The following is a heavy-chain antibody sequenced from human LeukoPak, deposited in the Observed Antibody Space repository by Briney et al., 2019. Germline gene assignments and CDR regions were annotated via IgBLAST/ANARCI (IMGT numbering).Heavy chain of an antibody. CDR3: ARVPSIWGGAFDI. CDR1: GFTFSSYA. J-gene: IGHJ3*02. D-gene: IGHD3-16*01. V-gene: IGHV3-30-3*01. Sequence: GGSLRLSCAASGFTFSSYAMHWVRQAPGKGLEWVAVISYDGSNKYYADSVKGRFTISRDNSKNTLYLQMNSLRAEDTAVYYCARVPSIWGGAFDIWGQGTMVTVSS. CDR2: ISYDGSNK.